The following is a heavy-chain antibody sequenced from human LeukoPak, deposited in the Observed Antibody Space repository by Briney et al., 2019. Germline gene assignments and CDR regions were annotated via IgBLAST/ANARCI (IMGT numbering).Heavy chain of an antibody. V-gene: IGHV1-18*01. CDR2: ISTYNGNT. D-gene: IGHD6-25*01. CDR3: ARETGIAADY. J-gene: IGHJ4*02. Sequence: GASVKVSCKASGYIFSNFGITWVRQAPGQGLEWMGWISTYNGNTNYAQKLQGRVTMTTDTSTSTAYMELRSLRSVDTAVYYCARETGIAADYWGQGTLVTVSS. CDR1: GYIFSNFG.